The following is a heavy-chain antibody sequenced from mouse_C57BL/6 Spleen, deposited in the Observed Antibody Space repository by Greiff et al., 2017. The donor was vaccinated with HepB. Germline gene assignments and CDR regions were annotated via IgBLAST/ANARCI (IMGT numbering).Heavy chain of an antibody. D-gene: IGHD1-1*01. J-gene: IGHJ2*01. V-gene: IGHV3-6*01. CDR2: ISYDGSN. CDR1: GYSITSGYY. Sequence: EVKLQESGPGLVKPSQSLSLTCSVTGYSITSGYYWNWIRQFPGNKLEWMGYISYDGSNNYNPSLKNRISITRDTSKNQFFLKLNSVTTEDTATYYCARDRDYGSPLDYWGQGTTLTVSS. CDR3: ARDRDYGSPLDY.